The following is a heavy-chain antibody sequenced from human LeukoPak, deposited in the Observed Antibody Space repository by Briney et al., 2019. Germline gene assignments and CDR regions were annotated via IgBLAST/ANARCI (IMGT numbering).Heavy chain of an antibody. CDR3: AKGDNNWNYRSGTYYYYMDV. V-gene: IGHV3-23*01. D-gene: IGHD1-7*01. CDR1: GFTFSSYA. Sequence: GGSLRLSCAASGFTFSSYAMSWVRQAPGKGLEWVSTISGSGRTTYYADSVKGRFTISRDNSKNTLYLQMNSLRAEDTAVYYCAKGDNNWNYRSGTYYYYMDVWGKGTTVTVSS. J-gene: IGHJ6*03. CDR2: ISGSGRTT.